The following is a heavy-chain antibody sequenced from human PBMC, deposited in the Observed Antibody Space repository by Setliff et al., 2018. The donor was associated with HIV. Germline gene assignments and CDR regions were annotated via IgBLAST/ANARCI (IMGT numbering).Heavy chain of an antibody. Sequence: PSETLSLTCTVSGGSINITNFYWAWIRQPPGKGLEWLGRIYYSGTTYVHPSLKSRVTISIDTFKSQFSLKLRSVNAADTAVYYCASWGAGSNSGFDYWGRGTLVTVSS. D-gene: IGHD3-16*01. V-gene: IGHV4-39*07. CDR3: ASWGAGSNSGFDY. CDR1: GGSINITNFY. CDR2: IYYSGTT. J-gene: IGHJ4*02.